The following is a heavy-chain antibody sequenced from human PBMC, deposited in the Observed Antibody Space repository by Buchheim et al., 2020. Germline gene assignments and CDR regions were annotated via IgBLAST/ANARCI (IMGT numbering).Heavy chain of an antibody. Sequence: QVQLVESGGGVVQPGRSLRLSCAASGFTFSSYAMHWVRQAPGKGLEWVAVISYDGSNKYYADSVKGRFTISRDNSKNTLYLQMNSLRAEDTAVYYCARLPSLGDWYFDLWGRGTL. V-gene: IGHV3-30-3*01. J-gene: IGHJ2*01. D-gene: IGHD2-15*01. CDR2: ISYDGSNK. CDR1: GFTFSSYA. CDR3: ARLPSLGDWYFDL.